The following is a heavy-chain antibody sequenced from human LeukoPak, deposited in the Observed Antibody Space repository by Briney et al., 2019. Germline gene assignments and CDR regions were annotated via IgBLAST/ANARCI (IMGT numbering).Heavy chain of an antibody. Sequence: GGSLRLSCTASGFTFSGYDINWVRQAPGKGLEWVSYISSSGGTIYYADSVKGRFTISRDNAKNSLYLQMNGLRGEDTAVYYCAGEDHSGSFFDYWGQGALVTVSS. CDR2: ISSSGGTI. V-gene: IGHV3-48*03. J-gene: IGHJ4*02. CDR3: AGEDHSGSFFDY. CDR1: GFTFSGYD. D-gene: IGHD3-10*01.